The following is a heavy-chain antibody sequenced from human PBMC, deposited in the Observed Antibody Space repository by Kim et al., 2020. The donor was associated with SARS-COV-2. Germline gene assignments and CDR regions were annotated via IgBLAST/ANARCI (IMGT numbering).Heavy chain of an antibody. J-gene: IGHJ6*02. V-gene: IGHV4-39*01. CDR1: GGSISSSSYY. D-gene: IGHD3-22*01. CDR2: IYYSGST. CDR3: ARHLYYYDSSGYYAGYYYGMDV. Sequence: SETLSLTCTVSGGSISSSSYYWGWIRQPPGKGLEWIGSIYYSGSTYYNPSLKSRVTISVDTSKNQFSLKLSSVTAADTAVYYCARHLYYYDSSGYYAGYYYGMDVWGQGTTVTVSS.